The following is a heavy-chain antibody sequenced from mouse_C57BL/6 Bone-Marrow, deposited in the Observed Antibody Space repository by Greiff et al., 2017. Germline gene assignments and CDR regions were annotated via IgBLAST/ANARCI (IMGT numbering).Heavy chain of an antibody. V-gene: IGHV1-55*01. CDR1: GYTFTSYW. CDR3: ARSGPLGRSFDY. CDR2: IYPTSGRT. J-gene: IGHJ2*01. D-gene: IGHD4-1*01. Sequence: VQLQQPGAELVKPGASVKMSCKASGYTFTSYWITWVKQRPGHGLEWIGDIYPTSGRTNYNEKFKSKAILTVDTSSNTAYMQLSSLTSEDSAVFDCARSGPLGRSFDYWGQGTTLTVSS.